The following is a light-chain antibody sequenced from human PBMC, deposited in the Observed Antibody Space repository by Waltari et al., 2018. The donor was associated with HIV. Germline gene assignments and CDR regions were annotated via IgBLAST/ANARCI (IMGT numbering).Light chain of an antibody. CDR3: SSYAGSKGV. V-gene: IGLV2-8*01. CDR2: EVS. Sequence: QSALTQPPSASGSPGQSVTIPCTGTSSDVGGYNTVSWYQQHPGKAPKLMIYEVSKRPSGVPNRFSGSKSGNTASLTVSGLQAEDEADYYCSSYAGSKGVFGGGTKLTVL. CDR1: SSDVGGYNT. J-gene: IGLJ2*01.